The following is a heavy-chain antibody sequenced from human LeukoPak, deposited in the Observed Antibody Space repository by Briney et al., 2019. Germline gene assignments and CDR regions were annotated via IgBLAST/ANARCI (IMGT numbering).Heavy chain of an antibody. V-gene: IGHV4-39*01. CDR2: IYYSGST. CDR1: GGSISSSSYY. J-gene: IGHJ4*02. D-gene: IGHD1-14*01. CDR3: ARLFPGSRIGY. Sequence: PSETLSLTCTVSGGSISSSSYYWGWIRQPPGKGLEWIGSIYYSGSTYYNPSLKSRVTISVDTSKNQFSLKLSSVTAADTAVYYCARLFPGSRIGYWGQGTLVTVSS.